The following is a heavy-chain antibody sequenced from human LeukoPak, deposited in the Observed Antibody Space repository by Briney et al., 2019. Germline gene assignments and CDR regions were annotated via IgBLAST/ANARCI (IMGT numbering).Heavy chain of an antibody. J-gene: IGHJ4*02. CDR3: VRAGGSGSYYDVAFDS. Sequence: SETLSLTCTVSGGSISSPDYYWTWIRQSPGKGLEWIGYIYYSGGTYYNPSLKTRITMSIDKSKNQFSLKLRSVTAADTAVYHCVRAGGSGSYYDVAFDSWGQGTLVAVSA. CDR1: GGSISSPDYY. D-gene: IGHD3-10*01. CDR2: IYYSGGT. V-gene: IGHV4-30-4*08.